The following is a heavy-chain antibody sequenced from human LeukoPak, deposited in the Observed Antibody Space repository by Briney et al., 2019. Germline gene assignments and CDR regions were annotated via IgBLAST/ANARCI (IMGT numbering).Heavy chain of an antibody. CDR3: AREEVGATGGFDY. CDR1: GFTVSSNY. V-gene: IGHV3-66*03. Sequence: GGSLRLSCAASGFTVSSNYMSWVRQAPGKGLEWVSVIYSSGSTYYADSVKGRFTISRDNSKNTLYLQMNSLRAEDTAVYYCAREEVGATGGFDYWGQGTLVTVSS. CDR2: IYSSGST. D-gene: IGHD1-26*01. J-gene: IGHJ4*02.